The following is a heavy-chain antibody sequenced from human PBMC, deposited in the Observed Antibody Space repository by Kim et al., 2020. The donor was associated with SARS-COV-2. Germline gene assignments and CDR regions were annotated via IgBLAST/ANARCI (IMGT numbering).Heavy chain of an antibody. J-gene: IGHJ3*01. CDR1: GFTVSSNY. CDR2: IYSGGST. Sequence: GGSLRLSCAASGFTVSSNYMSWVRQAPGRGLEWVSVIYSGGSTYYADSVKGRFTISRDNSKNTLYLQMNSLRAEDTAVYYCARPVGFGDAAFDFWGQGTLVTVSS. V-gene: IGHV3-66*04. D-gene: IGHD3-10*01. CDR3: ARPVGFGDAAFDF.